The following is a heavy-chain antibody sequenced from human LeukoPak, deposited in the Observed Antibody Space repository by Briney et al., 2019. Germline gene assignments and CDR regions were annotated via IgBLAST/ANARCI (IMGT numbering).Heavy chain of an antibody. D-gene: IGHD3-10*01. V-gene: IGHV4-59*01. Sequence: PSETLSLTCTFSGGSFSPAHWSWIRQPPGEGLEWIGVICDNGHTDYNPSLQSRVTISVDTSKRQFSLKLSSLAAADTAVYYCATGRDPYKTGHWGQGTLVTVSS. CDR2: ICDNGHT. CDR3: ATGRDPYKTGH. J-gene: IGHJ4*02. CDR1: GGSFSPAH.